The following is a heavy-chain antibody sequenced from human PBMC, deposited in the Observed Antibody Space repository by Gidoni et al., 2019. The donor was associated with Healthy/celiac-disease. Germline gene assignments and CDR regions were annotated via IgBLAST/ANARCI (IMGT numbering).Heavy chain of an antibody. CDR3: AKAQRLPPRSYYFDY. CDR2: ISGSGGCP. J-gene: IGHJ4*02. CDR1: GFTFSSYA. V-gene: IGHV3-23*01. D-gene: IGHD5-18*01. Sequence: EVQLLESGGGLVQPGGSLRLSCAASGFTFSSYAMSWVRQAPGKGLEWVSAISGSGGCPYYADSVKGQFTISRDNSKNTLYLQMNSLRAEDTAVYYCAKAQRLPPRSYYFDYWGQGTLVTVSS.